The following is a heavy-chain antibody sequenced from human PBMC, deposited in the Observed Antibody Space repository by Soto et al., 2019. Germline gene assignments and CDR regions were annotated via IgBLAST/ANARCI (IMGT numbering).Heavy chain of an antibody. J-gene: IGHJ4*02. CDR3: AKDSVLEPRVFDY. CDR2: ISYDGSNK. D-gene: IGHD1-1*01. V-gene: IGHV3-30*18. CDR1: GFTFCSYG. Sequence: GGSLRLSCAASGFTFCSYGMHWVRQAPGKGLEWVAVISYDGSNKYYADSVKGRFTISRDNSKNTLYLQMNSLRAEDTAVYYCAKDSVLEPRVFDYWGQGTLLTVSS.